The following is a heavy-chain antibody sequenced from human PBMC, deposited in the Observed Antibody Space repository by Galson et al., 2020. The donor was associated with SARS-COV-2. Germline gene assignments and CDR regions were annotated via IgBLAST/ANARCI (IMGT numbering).Heavy chain of an antibody. CDR2: FYYNGRT. CDR3: ASYMTYCSGDCYTNHAFDI. Sequence: SETLSLTCTVSGGSITRYFWGWIRHLPGKGLEWLGDFYYNGRTKYNPSLKSRVTMSVDTSKNQFYLKLTSVTAADTAVYYCASYMTYCSGDCYTNHAFDIWGQGTMVTVSS. CDR1: GGSITRYF. J-gene: IGHJ3*02. D-gene: IGHD2-21*02. V-gene: IGHV4-59*01.